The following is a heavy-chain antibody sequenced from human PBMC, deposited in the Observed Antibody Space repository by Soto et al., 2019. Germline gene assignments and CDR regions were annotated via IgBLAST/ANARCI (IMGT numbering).Heavy chain of an antibody. Sequence: KPSETLSLTCAVYGGSFSGYYWSWIRQPPGKGLEWIGEINHSGSTNYNPSLKSRVTISVDTSKNQFSLKLSSVTAADTAVYYCARIPVGSRRVYYYYMDVWGKGTTVTVSS. V-gene: IGHV4-34*01. CDR1: GGSFSGYY. D-gene: IGHD6-13*01. CDR3: ARIPVGSRRVYYYYMDV. J-gene: IGHJ6*03. CDR2: INHSGST.